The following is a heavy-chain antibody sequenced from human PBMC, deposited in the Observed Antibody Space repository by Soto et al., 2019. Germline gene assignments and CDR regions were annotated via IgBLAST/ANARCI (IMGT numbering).Heavy chain of an antibody. CDR1: GGTFSSYA. V-gene: IGHV1-69*06. CDR2: IIPIFGTA. J-gene: IGHJ6*02. CDR3: ARPVYYYYGMDV. Sequence: SVKVSCKASGGTFSSYAISWVRQAPGQGLEWMGGIIPIFGTANYAQKFQGRVTITADKSTGTAYMELSSLRSEDTAVYYCARPVYYYYGMDVWGQGTTVTVSS.